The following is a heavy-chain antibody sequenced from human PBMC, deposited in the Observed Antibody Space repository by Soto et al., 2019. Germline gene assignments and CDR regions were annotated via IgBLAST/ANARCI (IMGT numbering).Heavy chain of an antibody. J-gene: IGHJ5*02. CDR2: FYYRGST. CDR3: ARQFLEWATQTNWFDP. CDR1: GGSISSGDYY. Sequence: PSETLSLTCTVYGGSISSGDYYWSWIRQPPGKGLEWIGYFYYRGSTYYNPSLKSRVSISVDTSKNQFSLKLSSVTAADTAVYYCARQFLEWATQTNWFDPWGQGTLVTVSS. V-gene: IGHV4-30-4*01. D-gene: IGHD3-3*01.